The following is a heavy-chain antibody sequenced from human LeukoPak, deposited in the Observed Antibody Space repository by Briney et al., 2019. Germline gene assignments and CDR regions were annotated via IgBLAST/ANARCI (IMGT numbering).Heavy chain of an antibody. CDR2: INPTGGGT. V-gene: IGHV1-46*01. D-gene: IGHD3-10*01. CDR1: GDTFTSYY. Sequence: ASVKVSCKTSGDTFTSYYMHWVRQAPGQGLEWMGIINPTGGGTTYAQKFQGRVTMTRDTSTSTVYMELSSLRSEDTAVYYCARDRGPGGEVWFDPWGQGTLVIVSS. CDR3: ARDRGPGGEVWFDP. J-gene: IGHJ5*02.